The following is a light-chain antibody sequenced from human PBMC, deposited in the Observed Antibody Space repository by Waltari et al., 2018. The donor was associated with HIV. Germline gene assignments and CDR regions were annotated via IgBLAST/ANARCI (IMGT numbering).Light chain of an antibody. CDR2: RGN. CDR3: QVWHRGIVI. J-gene: IGLJ2*01. V-gene: IGLV3-9*01. CDR1: DIRKKN. Sequence: YDLTQPLSVSVALGQTATITCGGNDIRKKNVQWYQLKPGQDPTLIIYRGNFRPSGIPERFSGSKSGDTATLTISTAQAADEADYLCQVWHRGIVIFGGGAKLTVL.